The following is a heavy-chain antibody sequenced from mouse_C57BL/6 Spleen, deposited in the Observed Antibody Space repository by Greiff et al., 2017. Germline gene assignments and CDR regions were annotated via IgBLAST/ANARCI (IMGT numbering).Heavy chain of an antibody. CDR2: IRNKANGYTT. J-gene: IGHJ1*03. D-gene: IGHD6-1*01. CDR1: GFTFTDYY. V-gene: IGHV7-3*01. Sequence: EVQRVESGGGLVQPGGSLSLSCAASGFTFTDYYMSWVRQPPGKALEWLGFIRNKANGYTTEYSASVKGRFTISRDNSQSILYLQMNALRAEDSATYYCARYLADWYFDVWGTGTTVTVSS. CDR3: ARYLADWYFDV.